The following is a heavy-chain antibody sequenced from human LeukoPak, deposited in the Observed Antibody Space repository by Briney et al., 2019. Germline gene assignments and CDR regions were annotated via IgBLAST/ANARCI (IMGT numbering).Heavy chain of an antibody. J-gene: IGHJ4*02. Sequence: PSETLSLTCTVSGGSISSSSYYWGSIRQPPGKGLEWIGSIYYSGSAYYNPSLKSRVTISVDTSKNQFSLKLSSVTAADTAVYYCARQTKVQTTFDYWGQGTLVTVSS. CDR1: GGSISSSSYY. CDR2: IYYSGSA. CDR3: ARQTKVQTTFDY. V-gene: IGHV4-39*01. D-gene: IGHD4-17*01.